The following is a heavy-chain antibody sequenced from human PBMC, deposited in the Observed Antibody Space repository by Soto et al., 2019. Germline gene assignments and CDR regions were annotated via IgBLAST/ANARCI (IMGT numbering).Heavy chain of an antibody. CDR2: IHRGGST. V-gene: IGHV3-66*01. CDR1: GFTVGNNY. Sequence: GGSLRLSCAASGFTVGNNYMSWVRQAPGKGLEWVSIIHRGGSTSYADSVKGRFTISRDSSKNILYLQINGLTADDTAVYYCARSANTYGYYFDYWGQGTLVTVSS. J-gene: IGHJ4*02. D-gene: IGHD5-18*01. CDR3: ARSANTYGYYFDY.